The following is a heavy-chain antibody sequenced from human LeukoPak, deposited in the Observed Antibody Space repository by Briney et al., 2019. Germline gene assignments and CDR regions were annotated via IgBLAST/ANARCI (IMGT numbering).Heavy chain of an antibody. J-gene: IGHJ6*03. CDR3: AKDIGLFDSTSMDV. V-gene: IGHV3-23*01. Sequence: GGSLRLSCAASGFTFSSYGMSWVRQAPGKGLEWVSAISGSGGSTYYADSVKGRFTISRDNSKNTLYLQMNSLRAEDTAVYYCAKDIGLFDSTSMDVWGKGTTVTVSS. D-gene: IGHD3-3*01. CDR1: GFTFSSYG. CDR2: ISGSGGST.